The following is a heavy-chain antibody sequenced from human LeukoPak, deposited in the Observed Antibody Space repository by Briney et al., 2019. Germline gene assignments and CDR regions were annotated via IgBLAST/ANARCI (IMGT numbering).Heavy chain of an antibody. Sequence: GGSLRLSCAASGLTFSSYAMMWLRQAPGKGLEWVSAIIGNGGWALYADSVKGRFTISRDNTKNTLYLQMSSLRAEDTAVYYCAKDQKHYDFWSTTLDYWGQGTLVTVSS. D-gene: IGHD3-3*01. J-gene: IGHJ4*02. CDR2: IIGNGGWA. CDR3: AKDQKHYDFWSTTLDY. CDR1: GLTFSSYA. V-gene: IGHV3-23*01.